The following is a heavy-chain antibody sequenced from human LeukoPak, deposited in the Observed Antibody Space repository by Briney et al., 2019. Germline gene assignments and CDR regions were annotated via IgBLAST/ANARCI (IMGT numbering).Heavy chain of an antibody. J-gene: IGHJ3*02. Sequence: PSETLSLTCTVSGGSISSGSYYWSWIRQPAGKRLEWIGHIYRSGSTNYNPSLKSRVTISVDTSKNQFSLKLSSVTAADTAVYYCARLNILTGDAFDIWGQGTMVTVSS. CDR1: GGSISSGSYY. V-gene: IGHV4-61*09. D-gene: IGHD3-9*01. CDR2: IYRSGST. CDR3: ARLNILTGDAFDI.